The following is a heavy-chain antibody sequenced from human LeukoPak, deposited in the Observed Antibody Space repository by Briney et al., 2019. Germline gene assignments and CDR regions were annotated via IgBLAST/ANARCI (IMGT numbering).Heavy chain of an antibody. V-gene: IGHV3-23*01. D-gene: IGHD5-12*01. CDR1: GFTFSSDA. Sequence: GGSLRLSCAASGFTFSSDAMTWVRQAPGEGLEWVSTVTGSDDTTYYADSVKGRFTISRDYSKNTVHLQLNNLRAEGTAMYYCAKGPQLYSGYHPDYWGQGTLVTVSS. CDR2: VTGSDDTT. CDR3: AKGPQLYSGYHPDY. J-gene: IGHJ4*02.